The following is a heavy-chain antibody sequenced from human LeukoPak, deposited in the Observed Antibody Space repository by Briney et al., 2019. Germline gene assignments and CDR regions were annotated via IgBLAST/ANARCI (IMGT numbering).Heavy chain of an antibody. D-gene: IGHD1-26*01. V-gene: IGHV4/OR15-8*02. CDR3: SRESGAFCPFGY. Sequence: SETLSLTCGVSGGSIRSTNWWSWVLQPPGQGLEWIGEISLSGQTNFNPSLNGRDTMSLDESRNQLSLKLTSETAADTAIYYCSRESGAFCPFGYWGQGTLVIVPP. CDR2: ISLSGQT. J-gene: IGHJ4*02. CDR1: GGSIRSTNW.